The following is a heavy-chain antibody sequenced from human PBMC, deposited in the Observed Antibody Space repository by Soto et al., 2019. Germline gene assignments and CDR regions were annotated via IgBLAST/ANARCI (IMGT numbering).Heavy chain of an antibody. CDR1: GFTISDHY. J-gene: IGHJ6*02. V-gene: IGHV3-11*04. D-gene: IGHD2-2*02. CDR2: ITNSGTTM. CDR3: ARVDCSPSNCYNLYYGRDV. Sequence: GCLRQSCAASGFTISDHYMNWIRQSPGKGLEWVSYITNSGTTMYYADSVKGRFTISRDNAKTSLYLQMNSLRVEDTAVYYCARVDCSPSNCYNLYYGRDVWGQGTTVTVSS.